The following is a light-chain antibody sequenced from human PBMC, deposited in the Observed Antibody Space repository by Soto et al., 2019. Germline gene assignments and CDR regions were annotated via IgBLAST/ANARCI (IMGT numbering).Light chain of an antibody. J-gene: IGLJ1*01. CDR1: SSDVGSYNY. CDR2: EVS. Sequence: QSALTQPASVSGSPGQSISISCTGSSSDVGSYNYVSWYQQHPGKAPKLLISEVSNRPSGVSNRFSGSKSDNTASLTISGLQAEDEADYYCSSNTSGSTFVFGTGTKVTVL. CDR3: SSNTSGSTFV. V-gene: IGLV2-14*01.